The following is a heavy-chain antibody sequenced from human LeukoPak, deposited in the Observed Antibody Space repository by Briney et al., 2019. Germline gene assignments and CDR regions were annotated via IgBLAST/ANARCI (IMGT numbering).Heavy chain of an antibody. J-gene: IGHJ6*03. Sequence: GGSLRLSCAASGFTFSTYAMSWVRQAAGKGLEWVSLISGSGGGTYYADSVKGRFTISRDNSKNTLYLQLNSLRVEDTAVYYCAKNRGAGSHYYYHMNVWXXXTTVTVSS. D-gene: IGHD1-26*01. CDR2: ISGSGGGT. CDR3: AKNRGAGSHYYYHMNV. V-gene: IGHV3-23*01. CDR1: GFTFSTYA.